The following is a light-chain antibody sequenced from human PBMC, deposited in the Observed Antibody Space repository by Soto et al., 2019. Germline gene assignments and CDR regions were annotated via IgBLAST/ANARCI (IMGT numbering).Light chain of an antibody. CDR2: KDS. CDR1: VLAKKY. Sequence: SYEMTQQSSVSVSPGQTARITCSGDVLAKKYARWFQQKPGQAPVLVIYKDSERPSGIPERFSGSSSGTTVTLTISGAQVEDEADYYCYSAADNKGVFGTGTKVTVL. J-gene: IGLJ1*01. CDR3: YSAADNKGV. V-gene: IGLV3-27*01.